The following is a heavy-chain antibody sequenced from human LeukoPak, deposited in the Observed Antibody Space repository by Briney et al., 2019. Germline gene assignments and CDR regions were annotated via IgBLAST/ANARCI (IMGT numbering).Heavy chain of an antibody. J-gene: IGHJ6*04. CDR1: GFTFSDNW. CDR2: IEGDGTGT. CDR3: TRDYYYRMDV. V-gene: IGHV3-74*01. Sequence: PGGSLRLPCPASGFTFSDNWLHWVRQAPGTGQVWVSRIEGDGTGTVSADSVKGPFTISRDNAKNTLYLQMNSLRAEDTAVYYCTRDYYYRMDVWGKGTTVTVSS.